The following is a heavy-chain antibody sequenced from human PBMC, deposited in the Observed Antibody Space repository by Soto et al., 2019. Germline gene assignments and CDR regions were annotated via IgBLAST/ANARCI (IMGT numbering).Heavy chain of an antibody. CDR2: ISGSGGST. D-gene: IGHD3-3*01. V-gene: IGHV3-23*01. Sequence: GGSLRLFCAASGFTFNYYTMTWVRQAPGKGLEWVSSISGSGGSTYYADSVKGRFTISRDNSKNTLYLQMNSLRAEDTAVYYCAKDSDYDFWSGYHPSNWFDPWGQGTLVTVSS. CDR3: AKDSDYDFWSGYHPSNWFDP. J-gene: IGHJ5*02. CDR1: GFTFNYYT.